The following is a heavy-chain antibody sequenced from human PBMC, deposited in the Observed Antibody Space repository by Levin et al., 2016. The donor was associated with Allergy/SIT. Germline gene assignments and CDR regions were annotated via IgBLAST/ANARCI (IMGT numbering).Heavy chain of an antibody. CDR3: VRDLNYYDSSNYYDFFDS. Sequence: GGSLRLSCAASGFSFSSYAMHWLRQAPGKGLEWVAAISYDGSRTFYADSVKGRFSFSRDNSKNTLFLQMNSLRAEDAAVYYCVRDLNYYDSSNYYDFFDSWGQGTLVTVSS. D-gene: IGHD3-22*01. V-gene: IGHV3-30*04. J-gene: IGHJ4*02. CDR2: ISYDGSRT. CDR1: GFSFSSYA.